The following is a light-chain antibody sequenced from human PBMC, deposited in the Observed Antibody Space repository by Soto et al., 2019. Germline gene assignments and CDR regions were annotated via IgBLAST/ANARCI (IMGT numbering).Light chain of an antibody. CDR2: KAS. CDR3: QQYNGT. V-gene: IGKV1-5*03. CDR1: QSISSW. J-gene: IGKJ1*01. Sequence: DIPMTQSPSTLSASVGDRVTITCRASQSISSWLAWYQQKPGKAPKLLIYKASSLESGVPSRFSGSGSGTEFTLTISSLQPDDFATYYCQQYNGTFGQGTKVELK.